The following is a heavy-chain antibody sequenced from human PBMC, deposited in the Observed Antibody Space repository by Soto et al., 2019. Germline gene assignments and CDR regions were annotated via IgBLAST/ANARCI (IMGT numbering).Heavy chain of an antibody. CDR3: AREYAQTGEEGNWFDP. Sequence: ASVKVSCKASGGTFSSYAISWVRQAPGQGLEWMGGIIPIFGTANYAQKFQGRVTITADESTSTAYMELSSLRSEDTAVYYCAREYAQTGEEGNWFDPWGQGTLVTVSS. J-gene: IGHJ5*02. CDR2: IIPIFGTA. V-gene: IGHV1-69*13. D-gene: IGHD7-27*01. CDR1: GGTFSSYA.